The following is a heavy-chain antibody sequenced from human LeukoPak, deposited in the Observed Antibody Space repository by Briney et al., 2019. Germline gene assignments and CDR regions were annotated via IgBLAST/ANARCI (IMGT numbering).Heavy chain of an antibody. CDR2: IYPGDSDT. J-gene: IGHJ4*02. CDR3: ARQEACSGGSCLYYFDY. CDR1: GYSFTSYW. Sequence: GESLKISCKGSGYSFTSYWIGWVRQMPGKGLEWMGIIYPGDSDTRYSPSFQGQVTISADNSISTAYLQWSSLKASDTAMYYCARQEACSGGSCLYYFDYWGQGTLVTVSS. D-gene: IGHD2-15*01. V-gene: IGHV5-51*01.